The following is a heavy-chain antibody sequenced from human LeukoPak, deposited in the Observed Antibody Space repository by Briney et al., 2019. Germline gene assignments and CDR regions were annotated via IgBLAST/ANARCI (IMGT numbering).Heavy chain of an antibody. V-gene: IGHV3-74*01. CDR3: ARSATDAFDI. D-gene: IGHD3-3*01. CDR2: MNGDGTSI. Sequence: AGSLTLSCAASGCTFSSCWVHWVCQGPGPGLVRVSHMNGDGTSISYADSVKGRFTISRDNAKNTLYLQMNRLKAEDTAVYYCARSATDAFDIWGQGTMVTVSS. J-gene: IGHJ3*02. CDR1: GCTFSSCW.